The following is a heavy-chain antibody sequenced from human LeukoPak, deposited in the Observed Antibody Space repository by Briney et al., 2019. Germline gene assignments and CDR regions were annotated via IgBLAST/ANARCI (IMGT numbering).Heavy chain of an antibody. Sequence: GGSLRLSCAASGFTFSSYAMSWVRQAPGKGLEWVSTISASGGSTNYADSVKGRVTIPRGNSKNTLYLQMNSLRAEDTAVYYCAKNYGSGSSVKYYYYMDVWGKGTTVTVSS. D-gene: IGHD3-10*01. CDR3: AKNYGSGSSVKYYYYMDV. CDR1: GFTFSSYA. V-gene: IGHV3-23*01. J-gene: IGHJ6*03. CDR2: ISASGGST.